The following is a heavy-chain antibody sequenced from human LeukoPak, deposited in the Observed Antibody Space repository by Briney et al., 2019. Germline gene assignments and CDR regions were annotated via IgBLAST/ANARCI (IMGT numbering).Heavy chain of an antibody. CDR2: ISSNGGST. J-gene: IGHJ4*02. CDR3: VKDLSGSTVTTKYFDY. V-gene: IGHV3-64D*06. CDR1: GLTFSSYA. Sequence: PGGSLRLSCSASGLTFSSYAMHCVRQAPGKGLEYVSAISSNGGSTYYADSVKGRFTISRDNSKNTLYLQMSSLRAEDTAVYYCVKDLSGSTVTTKYFDYWGQGTLVTVSS. D-gene: IGHD4-17*01.